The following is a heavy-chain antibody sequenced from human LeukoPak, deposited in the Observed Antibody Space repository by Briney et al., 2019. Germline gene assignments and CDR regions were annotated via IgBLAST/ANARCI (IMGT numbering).Heavy chain of an antibody. CDR1: GGSINSYY. D-gene: IGHD3-10*01. CDR2: IYYSGST. V-gene: IGHV4-59*01. CDR3: ARTSRHFYGSGSNLTPWPADMDV. J-gene: IGHJ6*02. Sequence: SQTLSLTCTVSGGSINSYYWTWIRQPPGKGLEWIGYIYYSGSTHYNPSLDSRVTISMDTSKNHFSLKLSSVTAADTAIYYCARTSRHFYGSGSNLTPWPADMDVWGQGTKVTVSS.